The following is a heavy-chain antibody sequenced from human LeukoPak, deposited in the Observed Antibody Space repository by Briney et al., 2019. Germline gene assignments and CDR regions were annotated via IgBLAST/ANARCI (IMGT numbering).Heavy chain of an antibody. CDR3: ARERPQDAFDI. CDR1: GYRFTSYW. Sequence: GESLKISRKGSGYRFTSYWIGWVRQMPGKGLEWMGIIYPGDSDTRYSPSFQGQVTISADKSISTAYLQWSSLKASDTAMYYCARERPQDAFDIWGQGTMVTVSS. V-gene: IGHV5-51*01. CDR2: IYPGDSDT. J-gene: IGHJ3*02.